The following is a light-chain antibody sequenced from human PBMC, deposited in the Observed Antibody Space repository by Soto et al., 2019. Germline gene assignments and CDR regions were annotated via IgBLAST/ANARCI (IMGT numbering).Light chain of an antibody. V-gene: IGKV3-15*01. CDR2: GAS. CDR1: QSVSSN. J-gene: IGKJ5*01. CDR3: QQYNNWPSIT. Sequence: EIVMTQSPATPSVSPGERATLSCRASQSVSSNLAWYQQKAGQAPRLLIYGASTRATGIPARFSGSGSGTEFTLTISNLQSEDFAVYYCQQYNNWPSITFGQGTRLEI.